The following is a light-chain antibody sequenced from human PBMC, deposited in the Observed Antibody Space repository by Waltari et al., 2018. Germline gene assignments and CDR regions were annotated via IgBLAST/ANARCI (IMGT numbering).Light chain of an antibody. V-gene: IGLV3-25*03. J-gene: IGLJ1*01. Sequence: SYELTQPPSVSVSSGQTARITCSGDALPKPFAAWYQQKPGQAPELVRYKDTERPSGIPERFSGSSSGTTVTLTISGAQAEDEADYHCQSADSSGTYDVFGTGTKVTVL. CDR1: ALPKPF. CDR3: QSADSSGTYDV. CDR2: KDT.